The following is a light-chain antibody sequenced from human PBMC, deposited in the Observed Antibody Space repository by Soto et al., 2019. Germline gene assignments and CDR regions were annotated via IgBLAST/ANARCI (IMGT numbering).Light chain of an antibody. CDR1: QSVTSK. J-gene: IGKJ2*01. CDR2: ATS. V-gene: IGKV3-15*01. CDR3: QQSYSIPRT. Sequence: EIVMTQSPVTLSLSPGERATLSRRASQSVTSKLAWFQQKPGQAPRLLIYATSTRATGVPARFSGSGSGTEFTLTISSLQPEDFATYYCQQSYSIPRTFGQGTKLEIK.